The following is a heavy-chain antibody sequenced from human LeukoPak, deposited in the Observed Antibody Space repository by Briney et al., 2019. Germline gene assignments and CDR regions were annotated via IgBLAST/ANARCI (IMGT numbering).Heavy chain of an antibody. Sequence: ASVKVSSKASRYTFTSYYMHSVREAPGQGLEWMGIINPSVVITSYAQTLQGRVTTTRDTSTSTVYMELSSLRSEDTAVYYCARAAGGQLCLAYWGQGTLVTVSS. J-gene: IGHJ4*02. CDR1: RYTFTSYY. CDR2: INPSVVIT. V-gene: IGHV1-46*01. CDR3: ARAAGGQLCLAY. D-gene: IGHD5-18*01.